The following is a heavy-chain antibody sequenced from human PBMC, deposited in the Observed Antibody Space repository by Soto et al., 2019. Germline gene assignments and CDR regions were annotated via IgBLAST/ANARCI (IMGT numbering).Heavy chain of an antibody. CDR3: AREDYYVSGAFDS. D-gene: IGHD3-10*01. Sequence: PSETLSLTCTVSGGSISSYYWSWIRQPPGKGLEWIGYIHYNGSTNYNPSIKSRVSISFDTSKNQFSLKLSSVTAADTAVYFCAREDYYVSGAFDSWGQGTLVTVSS. CDR1: GGSISSYY. J-gene: IGHJ4*02. V-gene: IGHV4-59*01. CDR2: IHYNGST.